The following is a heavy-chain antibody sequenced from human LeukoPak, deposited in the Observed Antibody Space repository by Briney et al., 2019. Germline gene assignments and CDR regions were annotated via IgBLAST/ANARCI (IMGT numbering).Heavy chain of an antibody. J-gene: IGHJ4*02. CDR1: GYTFTSCD. V-gene: IGHV1-8*01. Sequence: ASVKVSCKASGYTFTSCDINWVRQATGQGLEWMGWMNPNSGNTGYGQSFQGRITMTRDVSIGTAYMELSNLTSEDTAIYYCTRGSSGRRDNWGQGTLVTVSA. CDR3: TRGSSGRRDN. D-gene: IGHD6-19*01. CDR2: MNPNSGNT.